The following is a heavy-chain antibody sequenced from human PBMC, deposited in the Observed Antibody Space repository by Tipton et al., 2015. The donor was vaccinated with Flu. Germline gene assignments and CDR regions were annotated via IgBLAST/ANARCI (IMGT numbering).Heavy chain of an antibody. CDR3: AKAPGNNWSGGAYFQY. CDR2: IGSRGDST. Sequence: SLRLSCRGSGFTFDSYAMSWVRHAPGKSLEWVALIGSRGDSTHYADSVKDRFTISRDNGKDTVYLQMTRLRSEDTAFYHCAKAPGNNWSGGAYFQYWGRGALVTVSS. CDR1: GFTFDSYA. J-gene: IGHJ4*02. D-gene: IGHD3-10*01. V-gene: IGHV3-43*02.